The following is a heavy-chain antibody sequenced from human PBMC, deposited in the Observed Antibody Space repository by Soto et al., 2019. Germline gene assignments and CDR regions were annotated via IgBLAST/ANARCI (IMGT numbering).Heavy chain of an antibody. CDR1: GFTFTTFT. D-gene: IGHD3-22*01. CDR3: AREPGIYDGSGNYYCESFDI. CDR2: ISSDSRHI. J-gene: IGHJ3*02. V-gene: IGHV3-21*01. Sequence: GGSLRLSCAVSGFTFTTFTMSWVRQAPGKGLEWVSSISSDSRHIYYRDSVRGRFTISRDSAKKSVFLQMSSLRVEDTAVYYCAREPGIYDGSGNYYCESFDIWGQGTMVTVSS.